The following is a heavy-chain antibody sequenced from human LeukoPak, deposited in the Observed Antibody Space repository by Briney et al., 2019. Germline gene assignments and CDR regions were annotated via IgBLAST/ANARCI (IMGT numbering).Heavy chain of an antibody. CDR1: GGSISSYY. V-gene: IGHV4-59*01. Sequence: KPSETLSLTCTVSGGSISSYYWSWIRQPPGKGLEWIGYIYYSGSTNYNPSLKSRVTISVDTSKNQFSLKLSSVTAADTAVYYCARQLGTRYDFWSGYYTGWFDPWGQGTLVTVSS. D-gene: IGHD3-3*01. J-gene: IGHJ5*02. CDR2: IYYSGST. CDR3: ARQLGTRYDFWSGYYTGWFDP.